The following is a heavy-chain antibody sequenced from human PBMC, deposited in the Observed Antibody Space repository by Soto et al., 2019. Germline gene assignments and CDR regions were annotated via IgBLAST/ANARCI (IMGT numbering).Heavy chain of an antibody. D-gene: IGHD2-2*01. Sequence: ASETLSLTFAAYGGSFSGYDWRWIRKPPGKGLEWIGEINHSGSTNYNPSLKSPVTLSVDTSKNQFSLKLISVTAADTAVYYCARRLCSSTSCRTKPNWFDPWGQGTLVTVSS. CDR1: GGSFSGYD. CDR2: INHSGST. V-gene: IGHV4-34*01. J-gene: IGHJ5*02. CDR3: ARRLCSSTSCRTKPNWFDP.